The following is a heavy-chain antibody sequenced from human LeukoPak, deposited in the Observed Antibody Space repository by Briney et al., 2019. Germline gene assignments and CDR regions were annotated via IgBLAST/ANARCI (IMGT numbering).Heavy chain of an antibody. CDR2: ITWNSGDI. D-gene: IGHD4-17*01. CDR1: GFTFEDYA. Sequence: PGRSLRLSCAASGFTFEDYAMHWVRQAPGKGLEWVSGITWNSGDIGYADSVKGRFTISRDNSKNSLYLQMNSLRPDDTALYCCAKLTVPSSPDLSYWGHGTQVTVSS. V-gene: IGHV3-9*01. J-gene: IGHJ4*01. CDR3: AKLTVPSSPDLSY.